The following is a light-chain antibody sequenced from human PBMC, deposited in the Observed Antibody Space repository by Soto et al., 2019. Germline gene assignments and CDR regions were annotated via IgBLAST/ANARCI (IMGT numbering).Light chain of an antibody. J-gene: IGKJ2*01. CDR1: QSIFYSSNNKDF. CDR3: QQYFSFPYT. CDR2: WAS. Sequence: DILMTQSPDSLAVSLGERATINCTSSQSIFYSSNNKDFLAWYQQKPGQPPKLLIHWASSREFGVPDRFSGSGSGTDFTLTISRLQAEDLAVYFCQQYFSFPYTFGQGTKLEIK. V-gene: IGKV4-1*01.